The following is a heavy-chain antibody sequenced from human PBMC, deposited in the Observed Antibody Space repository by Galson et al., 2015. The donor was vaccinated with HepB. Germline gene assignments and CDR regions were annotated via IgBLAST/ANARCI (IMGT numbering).Heavy chain of an antibody. Sequence: SLRLSCAASGFTFSSYGMHWVHQAPGKGLEWVAVISYDGSNKYYADSVKGRFTISRDNSKNTLYLQMNSLRAEDTAVYYCAKGVGIAVAGLYYFDYWGQGTLVTVSS. J-gene: IGHJ4*02. CDR3: AKGVGIAVAGLYYFDY. V-gene: IGHV3-30*18. CDR1: GFTFSSYG. CDR2: ISYDGSNK. D-gene: IGHD6-19*01.